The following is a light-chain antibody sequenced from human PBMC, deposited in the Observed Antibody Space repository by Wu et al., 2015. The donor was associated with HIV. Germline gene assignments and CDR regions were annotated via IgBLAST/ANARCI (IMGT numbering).Light chain of an antibody. CDR2: AAS. CDR3: QQSGSSPPIT. CDR1: QSVSSSS. V-gene: IGKV3-20*01. Sequence: EIVLTQSPGTLSLSPGERATLSCRASQSVSSSSLAWYQQKPGQAPRLLIYAASFRAAGIPERFSGSGSGTDFTLTISRLEPEDFAMYYCQQSGSSPPITFGPGTKVDIE. J-gene: IGKJ3*01.